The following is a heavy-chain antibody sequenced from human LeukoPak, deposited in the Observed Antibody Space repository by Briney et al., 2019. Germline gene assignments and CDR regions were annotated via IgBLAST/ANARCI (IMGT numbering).Heavy chain of an antibody. CDR3: AKDVDTAMVDAYFDY. D-gene: IGHD5-18*01. Sequence: GRSLRLSCAASGFTFSSYGMHWVRQAPGKGLEWVAVISYDGSNKYSADSVKDRFTISRDNSKNTLYLQMNSLRAEDTAVYYCAKDVDTAMVDAYFDYWGQGTLVTVSS. CDR1: GFTFSSYG. CDR2: ISYDGSNK. J-gene: IGHJ4*02. V-gene: IGHV3-30*18.